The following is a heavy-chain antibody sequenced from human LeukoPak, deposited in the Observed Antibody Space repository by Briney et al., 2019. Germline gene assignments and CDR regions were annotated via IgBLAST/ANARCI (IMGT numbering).Heavy chain of an antibody. Sequence: ASETLSLTCTVSGGSISSYYWSWIRQPPGKGLEWIGYIYYSGSTNYNPSLKSRVTISVDTSKNQFSLKLSSVTAADTAVYYCARGNSSGWYDYYYYYYYMDVWGKGTTVAISS. CDR3: ARGNSSGWYDYYYYYYYMDV. J-gene: IGHJ6*03. CDR1: GGSISSYY. CDR2: IYYSGST. V-gene: IGHV4-59*01. D-gene: IGHD6-19*01.